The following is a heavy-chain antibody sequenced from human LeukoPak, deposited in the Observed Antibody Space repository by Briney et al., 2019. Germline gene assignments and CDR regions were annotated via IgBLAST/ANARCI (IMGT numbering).Heavy chain of an antibody. CDR3: ARSGYSSSLLDY. D-gene: IGHD6-13*01. J-gene: IGHJ4*02. CDR1: GFTFSSYS. V-gene: IGHV3-21*01. CDR2: ISTSSSYI. Sequence: GGSLRLSCAASGFTFSSYSMSWVRQAPGKGLEWVSSISTSSSYIYYADSVKGRFTISRDNAKNSLYLQMNSLRAEDTAVYYCARSGYSSSLLDYWGQGTLVTVSS.